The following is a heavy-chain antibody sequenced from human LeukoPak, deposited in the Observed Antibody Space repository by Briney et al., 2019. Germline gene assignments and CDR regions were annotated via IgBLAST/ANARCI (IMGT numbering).Heavy chain of an antibody. J-gene: IGHJ3*02. CDR2: ISWNSGSI. V-gene: IGHV3-9*01. D-gene: IGHD3-3*01. CDR1: GFTFDDYA. CDR3: ARVGSLEWLSLDAFDI. Sequence: SGGSLRLSCAASGFTFDDYAMHWVRQAPGKGLEWVSGISWNSGSIGYADSVKGRFTISRDNAKNSLYLQMNSLRAEDTAVYYCARVGSLEWLSLDAFDIWGQGTMVTVSS.